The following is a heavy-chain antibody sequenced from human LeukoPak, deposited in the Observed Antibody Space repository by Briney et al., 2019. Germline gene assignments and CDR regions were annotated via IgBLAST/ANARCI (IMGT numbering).Heavy chain of an antibody. Sequence: GGSLRLSCAASGFTFSSYSMNWVRQAPGKGLEWVSAISGSGGSTYYADSVKGRFTISRDNSKNTLYLQMNSLRAEDTAVYYCAKVFCSSTSCKDYWGQGTLVTVSS. D-gene: IGHD2-2*01. CDR2: ISGSGGST. J-gene: IGHJ4*02. V-gene: IGHV3-23*01. CDR1: GFTFSSYS. CDR3: AKVFCSSTSCKDY.